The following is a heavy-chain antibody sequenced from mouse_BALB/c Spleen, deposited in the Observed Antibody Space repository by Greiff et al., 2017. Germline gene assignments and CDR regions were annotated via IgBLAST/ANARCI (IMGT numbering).Heavy chain of an antibody. J-gene: IGHJ3*01. CDR2: INPSNGRT. Sequence: QVQLQQPGAELVKPGASVKLSCKASGYTFTSYWMHWVKQRPGQGLEWIGEINPSNGRTNYNEKFKSKATLTVDKSSSTAYMQLSSLTSEDSAVYYCARSGGLRAWFAYWGQGTLVTVSA. CDR1: GYTFTSYW. CDR3: ARSGGLRAWFAY. D-gene: IGHD2-4*01. V-gene: IGHV1S81*02.